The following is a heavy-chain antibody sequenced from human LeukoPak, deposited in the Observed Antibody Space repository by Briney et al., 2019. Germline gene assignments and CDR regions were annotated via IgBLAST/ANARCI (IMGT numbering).Heavy chain of an antibody. CDR3: ARDEGSLGYCSSTSCLTSGMGEIGP. V-gene: IGHV3-30*04. J-gene: IGHJ5*02. CDR1: GFTFSSYA. CDR2: ISYDGSNK. D-gene: IGHD2-2*01. Sequence: GRSLRLSCAASGFTFSSYAMHWVRQAPGKGLEWVAVISYDGSNKYYADSVKGRFTISRDNSKNTLYLQMNSLRAEDTAVYYCARDEGSLGYCSSTSCLTSGMGEIGPWGQGTLVTVSS.